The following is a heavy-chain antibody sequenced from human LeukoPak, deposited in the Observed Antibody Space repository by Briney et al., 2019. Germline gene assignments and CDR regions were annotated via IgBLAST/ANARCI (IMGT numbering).Heavy chain of an antibody. Sequence: PSETLSLPCAVYGGSFSGYYWSWIRQPPGKGLEWIGEINHSGSTNYNPSLKSRVTISVDTSKNQFSLKLSSVTAADTAVYYCARGVPAAIFRYNWFDPWGQGTLVTASS. V-gene: IGHV4-34*01. CDR3: ARGVPAAIFRYNWFDP. CDR1: GGSFSGYY. D-gene: IGHD2-2*01. CDR2: INHSGST. J-gene: IGHJ5*02.